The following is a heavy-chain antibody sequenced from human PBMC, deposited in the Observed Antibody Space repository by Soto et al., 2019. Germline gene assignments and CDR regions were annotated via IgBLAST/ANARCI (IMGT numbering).Heavy chain of an antibody. CDR1: GFTFSSYA. Sequence: PGGSLRLCCAASGFTFSSYAMHWVRQAPGKGLEWVAVISYDGSNKYYADSVKGRFTISRDNSKNTLYLQMNSLRAEDTAVYYCARVKSAGTSYYYYGMDVWGQGTTVTVSS. CDR2: ISYDGSNK. V-gene: IGHV3-30-3*01. CDR3: ARVKSAGTSYYYYGMDV. J-gene: IGHJ6*02. D-gene: IGHD6-13*01.